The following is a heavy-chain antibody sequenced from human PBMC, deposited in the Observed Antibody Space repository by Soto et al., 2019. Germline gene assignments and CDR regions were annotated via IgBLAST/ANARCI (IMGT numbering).Heavy chain of an antibody. CDR3: ARVPVRIFGGVIASAYFDY. D-gene: IGHD3-16*02. V-gene: IGHV4-61*01. CDR2: IYFSGST. J-gene: IGHJ4*02. Sequence: QVQLRESGPGLVKPSETLSLTCTVSGASVSSASYYWSWIRQSPGKGLEWIANIYFSGSTNYNPSLRGRVTISVDTSKNQFSLKLTSVTAADTAVYYCARVPVRIFGGVIASAYFDYWGRGTLVTVSS. CDR1: GASVSSASYY.